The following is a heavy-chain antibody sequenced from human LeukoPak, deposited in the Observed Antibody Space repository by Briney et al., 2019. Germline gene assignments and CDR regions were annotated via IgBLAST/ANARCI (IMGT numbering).Heavy chain of an antibody. CDR3: ARPSGVGATLYYFDQ. D-gene: IGHD1-26*01. V-gene: IGHV1-46*01. J-gene: IGHJ4*02. CDR1: GYTFTDYY. Sequence: GASVKVSCKASGYTFTDYYMHWVRQAPGQGFEWMGIINPITGRTSYAQEFQGRVTMTRDTSTSTFYMALSSLRSEDTAVYYRARPSGVGATLYYFDQWGQGTLVTVSS. CDR2: INPITGRT.